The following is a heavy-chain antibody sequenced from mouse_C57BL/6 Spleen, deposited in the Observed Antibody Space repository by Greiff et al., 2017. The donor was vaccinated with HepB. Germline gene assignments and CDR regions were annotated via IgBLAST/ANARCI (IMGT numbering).Heavy chain of an antibody. J-gene: IGHJ2*01. D-gene: IGHD1-1*01. CDR2: IYPGDGDT. V-gene: IGHV1-80*01. CDR1: GYAFSSYW. CDR3: ARSDYYGSGFDY. Sequence: QVQLQQSGAELVKPGASVKISCKASGYAFSSYWMNWVKQRPGKGLEWIGQIYPGDGDTNYNGKFKGKATLTADKSSSTAYMQLSSLTSEDSAVYFCARSDYYGSGFDYWGQGTTLTVSS.